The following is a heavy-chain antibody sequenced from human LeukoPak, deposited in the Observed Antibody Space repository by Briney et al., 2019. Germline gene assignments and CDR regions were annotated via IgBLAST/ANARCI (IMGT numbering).Heavy chain of an antibody. Sequence: GGSLRLSCAASGFTLSSYAMTWVRQAPGRGLEWVSSVDGGGGGTYYADSVKGRFTIFRDNSKDTLYLQMNGLRAEDTAVYFCAKQSAGSAAWYSLHYDFWGQGTLVTVSS. V-gene: IGHV3-23*01. CDR2: VDGGGGGT. CDR1: GFTLSSYA. J-gene: IGHJ4*02. CDR3: AKQSAGSAAWYSLHYDF. D-gene: IGHD6-13*01.